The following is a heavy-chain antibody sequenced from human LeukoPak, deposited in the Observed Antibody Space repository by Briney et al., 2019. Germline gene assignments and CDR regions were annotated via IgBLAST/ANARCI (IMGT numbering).Heavy chain of an antibody. Sequence: GGSLRLSCAASGFTFSSYAMSWGRQAPGKWRGWVVAISGSGGSTYYADPVKGRFTISKDNSKHTLYLQMNSLGAEDTAVYYCAKGYGPGSCFPSADYWGQGTLVTVSS. CDR1: GFTFSSYA. D-gene: IGHD3-10*01. CDR3: AKGYGPGSCFPSADY. J-gene: IGHJ4*02. V-gene: IGHV3-23*01. CDR2: ISGSGGST.